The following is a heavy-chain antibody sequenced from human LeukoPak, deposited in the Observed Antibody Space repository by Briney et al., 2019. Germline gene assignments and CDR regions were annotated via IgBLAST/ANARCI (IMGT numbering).Heavy chain of an antibody. J-gene: IGHJ4*02. CDR1: GFTFSNYW. V-gene: IGHV3-7*01. CDR3: ARWRGAQSEFEY. CDR2: IKRDASEK. Sequence: GGSLRLSCTASGFTFSNYWMSWVRQAPGKGLECVASIKRDASEKEYVDSVKGRFTISRDNAENSLYLQMISLRAEDTAVYYCARWRGAQSEFEYWGQGTLVTVSS. D-gene: IGHD3-3*01.